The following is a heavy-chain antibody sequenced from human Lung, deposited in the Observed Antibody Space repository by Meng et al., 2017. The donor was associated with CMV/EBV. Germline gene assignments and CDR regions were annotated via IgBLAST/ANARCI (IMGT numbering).Heavy chain of an antibody. Sequence: SCAASGFTFGDYAMSWVRQAPGKGLEWVGFIRSKAYGGTTEYAASVKGRFTISRDDSKSIAYLQMNSLKTEDTAVYYCTRVGTYYYDSSGYYLREEGHFDDXGQGXLVTVSS. CDR3: TRVGTYYYDSSGYYLREEGHFDD. V-gene: IGHV3-49*04. CDR2: IRSKAYGGTT. D-gene: IGHD3-22*01. CDR1: GFTFGDYA. J-gene: IGHJ4*02.